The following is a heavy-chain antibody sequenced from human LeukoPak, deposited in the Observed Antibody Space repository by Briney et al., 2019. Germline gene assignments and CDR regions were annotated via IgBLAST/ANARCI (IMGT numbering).Heavy chain of an antibody. D-gene: IGHD3-22*01. Sequence: SETLSLTCTVSGGSISSYYWSWIRQPPGKGLEWIGYIYYSGSTNYNPSLKSRVTISVDTSKNQFSLKLSSVTAADTAVYYCARAKMGATYYDSSGSRTEFDYWGQGTLVTVSS. V-gene: IGHV4-59*01. J-gene: IGHJ4*02. CDR1: GGSISSYY. CDR2: IYYSGST. CDR3: ARAKMGATYYDSSGSRTEFDY.